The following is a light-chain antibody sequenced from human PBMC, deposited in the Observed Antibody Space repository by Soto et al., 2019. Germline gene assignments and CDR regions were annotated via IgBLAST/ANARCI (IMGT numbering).Light chain of an antibody. CDR1: SSNFGAGYY. V-gene: IGLV1-40*01. CDR3: QSYDRSLSVV. J-gene: IGLJ2*01. Sequence: QAVVTQPPSVSGAPGQRVTISCTGSSSNFGAGYYVHWYQQVPGTAPKLLIRDDTNRPSGVPDRFSGSKSGTSASLAITGLQAEDEGDYYCQSYDRSLSVVFGGGTKLTVL. CDR2: DDT.